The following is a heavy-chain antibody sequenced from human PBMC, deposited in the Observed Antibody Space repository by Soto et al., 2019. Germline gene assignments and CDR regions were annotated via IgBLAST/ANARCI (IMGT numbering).Heavy chain of an antibody. V-gene: IGHV3-23*01. CDR1: GFTFSRDG. CDR3: AKHRATTTAFDY. CDR2: ITDNGGST. D-gene: IGHD4-17*01. Sequence: GGSLRLSCAASGFTFSRDGMSWVRQAPGKGLEWVSLITDNGGSTYYADSVKGRFTISRDNTKNTLSLQMNSLRAEDTAVYYCAKHRATTTAFDYWGQGALVTVSS. J-gene: IGHJ4*02.